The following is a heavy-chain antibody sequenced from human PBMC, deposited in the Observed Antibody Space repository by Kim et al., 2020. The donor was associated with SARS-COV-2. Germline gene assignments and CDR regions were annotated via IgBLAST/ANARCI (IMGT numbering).Heavy chain of an antibody. V-gene: IGHV3-74*01. Sequence: GISTTSADSWKCRVTIPRDNAKNSLYLQMSSLRAEDTAVYYCARERGMDVWGQGITVPVSS. CDR3: ARERGMDV. J-gene: IGHJ6*02. CDR2: GIST.